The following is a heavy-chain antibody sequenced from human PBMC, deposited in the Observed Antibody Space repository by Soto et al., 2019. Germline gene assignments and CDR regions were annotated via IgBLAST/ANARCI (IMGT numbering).Heavy chain of an antibody. Sequence: QVQLVQSGAEVKKPEASVKLSCKASGYTFTTYGISWERQAPGQGLEWMGWIVAYNSNTHYAQKLQGRVTMTTDTSTRTAYMELRSVRSNDTAEYYCARACGSGSYYNVGWFDAWGQGTLVTVSS. D-gene: IGHD3-10*01. CDR2: IVAYNSNT. CDR1: GYTFTTYG. J-gene: IGHJ5*02. V-gene: IGHV1-18*01. CDR3: ARACGSGSYYNVGWFDA.